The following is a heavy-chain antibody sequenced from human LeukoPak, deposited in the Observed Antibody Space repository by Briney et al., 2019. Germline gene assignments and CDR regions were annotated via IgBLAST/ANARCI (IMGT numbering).Heavy chain of an antibody. CDR1: GFAFSSYA. D-gene: IGHD2-2*02. CDR2: ISYDGSNK. V-gene: IGHV3-30-3*01. J-gene: IGHJ4*02. Sequence: GGSLRLSCAASGFAFSSYAMHWVRQAPGKGLEWVAVISYDGSNKYYADSVKGRFTISRDNSKNTLYLQMNSLRAEDTAVYYCARKGPCSSTSCYSGPGPNAAPFDYWGQGTLVTVSS. CDR3: ARKGPCSSTSCYSGPGPNAAPFDY.